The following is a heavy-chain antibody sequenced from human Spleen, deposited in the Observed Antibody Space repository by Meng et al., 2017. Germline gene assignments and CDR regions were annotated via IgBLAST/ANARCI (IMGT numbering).Heavy chain of an antibody. CDR1: GFSLTAGGVG. V-gene: IGHV2-5*02. J-gene: IGHJ4*02. CDR2: IYWDDDK. Sequence: QITLKESGPSLVKPTQTLTLTCTFSGFSLTAGGVGVGWIRQPPGKALEWLALIYWDDDKRYSPALESRLTITKDTSKNQVVPTMSDMDPVDTATYYCVHRRGDWSLDYWGQGTLVTVSS. D-gene: IGHD3-3*01. CDR3: VHRRGDWSLDY.